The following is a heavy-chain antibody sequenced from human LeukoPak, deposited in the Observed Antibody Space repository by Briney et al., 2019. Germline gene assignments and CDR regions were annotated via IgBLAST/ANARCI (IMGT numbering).Heavy chain of an antibody. CDR2: INHSGST. CDR1: GGSFSGYY. J-gene: IGHJ4*02. D-gene: IGHD3-9*01. Sequence: SETLSLTCAVYGGSFSGYYWSWIRQPPGKGLEWIGEINHSGSTNYNPSLKSRVTISVDTSKNQFSLKLSSVTAADTAVYYCARDLYDILTGRYYFDYWGQGTLVTVSS. V-gene: IGHV4-34*01. CDR3: ARDLYDILTGRYYFDY.